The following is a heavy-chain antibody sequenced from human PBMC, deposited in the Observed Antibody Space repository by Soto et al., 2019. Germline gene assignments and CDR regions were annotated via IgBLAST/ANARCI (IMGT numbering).Heavy chain of an antibody. D-gene: IGHD3-3*01. Sequence: PSETLSLTCAVYGGSVSGYYWTLLRQPPGKGLEWIGEINHSGSTDYNPALKSRVTMSVDTSKNQFSLRLTSVTAAETAVYDCARARFDSWSQIYYGLDVWGQGTTVTVSS. J-gene: IGHJ6*02. CDR3: ARARFDSWSQIYYGLDV. V-gene: IGHV4-34*01. CDR2: INHSGST. CDR1: GGSVSGYY.